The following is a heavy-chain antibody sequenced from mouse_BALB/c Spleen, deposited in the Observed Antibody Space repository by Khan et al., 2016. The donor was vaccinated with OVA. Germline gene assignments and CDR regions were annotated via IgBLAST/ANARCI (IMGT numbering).Heavy chain of an antibody. J-gene: IGHJ3*01. D-gene: IGHD3-1*01. CDR2: IRFDGSN. V-gene: IGHV3-6*02. CDR1: GYSITSGYF. CDR3: ARGGSSGPAWFTY. Sequence: EVQLQESGPGLVKPSQSLSLTCSVTGYSITSGYFWNWIRQFPGNELEWMGYIRFDGSNNYNPSLSNRISITRDTSTNQFFLKLNSVTPEDTSTYYCARGGSSGPAWFTYWGHGTLVTVSA.